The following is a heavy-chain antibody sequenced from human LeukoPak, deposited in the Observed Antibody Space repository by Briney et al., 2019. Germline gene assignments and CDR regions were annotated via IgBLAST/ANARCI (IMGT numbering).Heavy chain of an antibody. V-gene: IGHV3-30*02. CDR3: AKDGGVSGSYTPNAQYFQH. CDR1: GFAFSRYA. Sequence: GGSLRLSCAASGFAFSRYAMHWVRQAPGKGLEWVAFIRYDGSNKYYADSVKGRFTISRDNSKNTLYLQMNSLRAEDTAVYYCAKDGGVSGSYTPNAQYFQHWGQGTLVTVSS. CDR2: IRYDGSNK. D-gene: IGHD1-26*01. J-gene: IGHJ1*01.